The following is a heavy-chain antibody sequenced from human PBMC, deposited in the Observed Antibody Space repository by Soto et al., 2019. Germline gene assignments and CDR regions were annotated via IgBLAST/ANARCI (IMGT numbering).Heavy chain of an antibody. CDR1: GFTFSSYG. J-gene: IGHJ3*02. CDR3: AKDESGYSSGWYGAFDI. Sequence: ESGGGVVQPGRSLRLSCAASGFTFSSYGMHWVRQAPGKGLEWVAVISYDGSNKYYADSVKGRFTISRDNSKNTLYLQMNSLRAEDTAVYYCAKDESGYSSGWYGAFDIWGQGTMVTVSS. CDR2: ISYDGSNK. D-gene: IGHD6-19*01. V-gene: IGHV3-30*18.